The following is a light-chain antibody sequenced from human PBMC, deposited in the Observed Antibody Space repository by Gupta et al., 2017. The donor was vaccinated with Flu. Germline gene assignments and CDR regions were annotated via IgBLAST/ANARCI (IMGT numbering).Light chain of an antibody. V-gene: IGLV3-21*02. Sequence: SYVPTQPPAVSVAPGQTARIACGGNNIGRRSVYWYRQKAGQAPMMVIYDDYARPSGIPERFSGSNSGNMATLTIRGAEAGDEADYFCQVWDGGSDQYVFGAGTKVTVL. CDR3: QVWDGGSDQYV. CDR2: DDY. J-gene: IGLJ1*01. CDR1: NIGRRS.